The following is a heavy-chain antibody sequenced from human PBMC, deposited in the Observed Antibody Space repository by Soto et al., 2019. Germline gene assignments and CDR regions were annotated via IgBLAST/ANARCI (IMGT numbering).Heavy chain of an antibody. CDR3: SRCPKTAGGQHWAFSYFDS. D-gene: IGHD2-21*02. Sequence: PGGSLRLSCAASGFSFSISPMHWVRQAPGKGPEWVALISYNGTNKFYADSVKGRFTISRDNSKSTLYLQVDSLRPEDAAVYYCSRCPKTAGGQHWAFSYFDSWGQGTLVTVSS. CDR1: GFSFSISP. V-gene: IGHV3-30-3*01. CDR2: ISYNGTNK. J-gene: IGHJ4*02.